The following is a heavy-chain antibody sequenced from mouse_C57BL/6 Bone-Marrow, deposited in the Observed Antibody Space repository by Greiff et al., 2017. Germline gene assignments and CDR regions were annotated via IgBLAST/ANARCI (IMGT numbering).Heavy chain of an antibody. V-gene: IGHV14-4*01. J-gene: IGHJ4*01. CDR1: GFNIKDDY. CDR2: IGPENGDT. D-gene: IGHD4-1*01. Sequence: VQLQQSGAELVRPGASVKLSCTASGFNIKDDYMHWVKQRPEQGLEWIGWIGPENGDTEYASKFQGKATITADTSSNTAYLQLSSLPSEDAAVDYCTAGTGAMDYWGQGTSVTVSS. CDR3: TAGTGAMDY.